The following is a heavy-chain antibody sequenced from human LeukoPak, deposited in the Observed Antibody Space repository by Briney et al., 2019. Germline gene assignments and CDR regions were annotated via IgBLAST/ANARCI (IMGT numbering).Heavy chain of an antibody. V-gene: IGHV3-48*01. D-gene: IGHD2-15*01. CDR2: INSRSSTI. Sequence: GGSLRLSCAASRFTFSNYGVNWVRQAPGKGLEWVSYINSRSSTIYYADSVRGRFTISRDNAKNSLYLQMNSLKAEDTAIYYCARGNEYTWWQWSQGTLVTVSS. J-gene: IGHJ4*02. CDR3: ARGNEYTWWQ. CDR1: RFTFSNYG.